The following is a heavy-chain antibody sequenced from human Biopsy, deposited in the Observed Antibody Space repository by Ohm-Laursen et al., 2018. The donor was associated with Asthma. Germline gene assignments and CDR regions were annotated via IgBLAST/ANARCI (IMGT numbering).Heavy chain of an antibody. CDR2: IYSGDNT. D-gene: IGHD2-15*01. J-gene: IGHJ2*01. Sequence: SLRLSCAASGFTFSDYYMSWIRQAPGKGLEWVSLIYSGDNTYYADSVKGRFTISRDHSKLYLQMNNLRAEGTAVYYCARVPTTLRYFDLWGRGTLVTVSS. V-gene: IGHV3-53*01. CDR3: ARVPTTLRYFDL. CDR1: GFTFSDYY.